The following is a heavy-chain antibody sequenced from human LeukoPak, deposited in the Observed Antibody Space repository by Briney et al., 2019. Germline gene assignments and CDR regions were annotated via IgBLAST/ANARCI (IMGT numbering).Heavy chain of an antibody. CDR3: ARDPSEEYYDREAFDI. J-gene: IGHJ3*02. D-gene: IGHD3-22*01. CDR2: ISSSSSYI. Sequence: GGSLRLSCAASGFTFSSYSMNWVRQAPGKGLEWVSSISSSSSYIYYADSVKGRFTISRDNAKNSLYLQMNSLRAEDTAVYYCARDPSEEYYDREAFDIWGQGTMVTVSS. V-gene: IGHV3-21*01. CDR1: GFTFSSYS.